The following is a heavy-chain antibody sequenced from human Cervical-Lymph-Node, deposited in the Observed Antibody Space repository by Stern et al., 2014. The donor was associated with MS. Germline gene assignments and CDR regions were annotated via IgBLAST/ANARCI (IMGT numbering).Heavy chain of an antibody. CDR3: VRGSPYYDFWSGLKEGDGMDV. V-gene: IGHV3-30*03. J-gene: IGHJ6*02. CDR2: ISVDGSKE. Sequence: QMQLVQSGGGVVQPGRSLRLSCAASGFTFNTYVINWVRQAPGKGLELVAAISVDGSKEYYAVSVKGRFTISRDNSKNMLYLQLNSLRAEDTAVFYCVRGSPYYDFWSGLKEGDGMDVWGQGTTVTVSS. CDR1: GFTFNTYV. D-gene: IGHD3-3*01.